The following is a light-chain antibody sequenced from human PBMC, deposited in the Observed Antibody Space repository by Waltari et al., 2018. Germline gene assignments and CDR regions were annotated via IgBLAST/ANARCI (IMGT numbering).Light chain of an antibody. CDR1: SGSVYSSYY. Sequence: QTVVTQEPSFSVSPGGTATLTCGLSSGSVYSSYYATWYQQTPGQAPRTLIYNTDTRSSGVPGRFPGSILGHKAALTIAGAQADDESDYYCVLYIGSGIWVFGGGTKLTVL. CDR3: VLYIGSGIWV. V-gene: IGLV8-61*01. CDR2: NTD. J-gene: IGLJ3*02.